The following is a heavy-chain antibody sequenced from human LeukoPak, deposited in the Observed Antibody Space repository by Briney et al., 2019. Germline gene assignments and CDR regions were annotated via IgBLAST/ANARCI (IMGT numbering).Heavy chain of an antibody. Sequence: PSETLSLTCTVSGGSISSYYWSWIRQPPGKGLEWIGYIYYSGSTYYNPSLKSRVTISVDTSKNQFSLKLSSVTAADTAVYYCARGRRGEGATNYFDYWGQGTLVTVSS. D-gene: IGHD1-26*01. CDR2: IYYSGST. CDR1: GGSISSYY. V-gene: IGHV4-59*12. J-gene: IGHJ4*02. CDR3: ARGRRGEGATNYFDY.